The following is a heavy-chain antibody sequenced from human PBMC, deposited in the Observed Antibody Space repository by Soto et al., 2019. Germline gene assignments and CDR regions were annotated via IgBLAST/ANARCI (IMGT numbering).Heavy chain of an antibody. J-gene: IGHJ4*02. V-gene: IGHV3-15*01. CDR1: GFTFSNAW. Sequence: EVQLVESGGKLVKPGGSLRLSCAASGFTFSNAWMSWVRQGPGKGLEWVGRIKSKTDGATTDYAAPVKGRFTISRDDSKNTLYLQMNSLTTEDTAVYYCTTEFRGGDICDYWGQGTLVTVSS. CDR2: IKSKTDGATT. D-gene: IGHD3-16*01. CDR3: TTEFRGGDICDY.